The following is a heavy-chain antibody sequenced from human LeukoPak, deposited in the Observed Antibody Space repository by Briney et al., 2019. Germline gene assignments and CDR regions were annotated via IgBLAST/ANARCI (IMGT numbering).Heavy chain of an antibody. CDR3: ARHLDDSSGYYYRTMYYFDY. Sequence: GESLKISCKGSGYSFTSYWTAWVRQMPGKGLEWMGIIYPSDSDSRYSPSFLGQVTISADKSINTAYLQWSSLKASDTAMYYCARHLDDSSGYYYRTMYYFDYWGQGTLVTVSS. D-gene: IGHD3-22*01. J-gene: IGHJ4*02. CDR1: GYSFTSYW. CDR2: IYPSDSDS. V-gene: IGHV5-51*01.